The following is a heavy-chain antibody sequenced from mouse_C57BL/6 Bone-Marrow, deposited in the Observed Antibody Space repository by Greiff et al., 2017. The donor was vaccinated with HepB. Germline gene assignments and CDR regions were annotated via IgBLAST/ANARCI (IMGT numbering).Heavy chain of an antibody. CDR1: GYTFTSSW. CDR3: ARSGEYYGPSGGLFAD. J-gene: IGHJ3*01. Sequence: QVQLTQPGTELVKPGASVKLSCKASGYTFTSSWMHWVKQRPGPGLEWIGNINPSNGGTNYNEQFKSKATLTVDKSSSTAYMQLSSLTSEDSAVYDCARSGEYYGPSGGLFADWGQGTLVTVSA. V-gene: IGHV1-53*01. CDR2: INPSNGGT. D-gene: IGHD1-2*01.